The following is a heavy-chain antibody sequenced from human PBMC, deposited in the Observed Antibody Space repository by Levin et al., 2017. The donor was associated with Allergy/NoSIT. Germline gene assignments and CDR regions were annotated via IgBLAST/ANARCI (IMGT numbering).Heavy chain of an antibody. J-gene: IGHJ4*02. D-gene: IGHD2-15*01. CDR1: GATFNSHG. CDR3: AKDPWDCSVGLCYYFDD. V-gene: IGHV3-30*18. CDR2: ISSDGNDI. Sequence: PSGGSLRLSCASSGATFNSHGMHWVRQAPGKGLEWVAVISSDGNDIYYRDSVKGRFTISRDNSKSTLYLDMKSLRAEDTAMYFCAKDPWDCSVGLCYYFDDWGQGTLVIVSS.